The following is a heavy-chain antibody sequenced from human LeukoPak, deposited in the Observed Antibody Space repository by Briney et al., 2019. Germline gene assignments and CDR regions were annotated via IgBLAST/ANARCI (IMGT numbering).Heavy chain of an antibody. CDR2: INRDSGST. V-gene: IGHV3-23*01. J-gene: IGHJ4*02. CDR1: GFPFNNFA. CDR3: AKEPRGSSSRLIYFDY. Sequence: GGSLRLSCAASGFPFNNFAMSWVRHAPGKGLEWVSAINRDSGSTYYADSVRGRFTISRDNSKNTLYLHMSSLRAEDTAVYYCAKEPRGSSSRLIYFDYWGQGTLVTVSS. D-gene: IGHD6-13*01.